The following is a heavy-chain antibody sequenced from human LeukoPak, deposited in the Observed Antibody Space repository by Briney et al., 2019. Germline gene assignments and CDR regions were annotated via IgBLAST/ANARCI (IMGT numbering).Heavy chain of an antibody. Sequence: SQTLPLTCTVSGGSISSGGNYWNWIRQHPGKGLEWIGYISYNGGTYYNPSLKSRLTISVDTSRNQFSLNLNSVTAADSAVYYCAKSSGYDSPTDYWGQGTLVTVSS. CDR3: AKSSGYDSPTDY. D-gene: IGHD5-12*01. J-gene: IGHJ4*02. CDR2: ISYNGGT. CDR1: GGSISSGGNY. V-gene: IGHV4-31*03.